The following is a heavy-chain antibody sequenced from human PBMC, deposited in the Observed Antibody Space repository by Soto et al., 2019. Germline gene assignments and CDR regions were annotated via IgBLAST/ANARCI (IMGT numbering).Heavy chain of an antibody. D-gene: IGHD1-26*01. CDR2: ISYDGNHA. Sequence: QVQLVDSGGGVVQPGRSLRLSCAASGFTFTTYGMHWVRRAPGKGLEWVAVISYDGNHAYYADSVKGRFTISRDNSKNTLYLQINSLRAEDTAVYYCAKERTYSVASGFDYWGRGTLVTVSS. CDR1: GFTFTTYG. CDR3: AKERTYSVASGFDY. J-gene: IGHJ4*02. V-gene: IGHV3-30*18.